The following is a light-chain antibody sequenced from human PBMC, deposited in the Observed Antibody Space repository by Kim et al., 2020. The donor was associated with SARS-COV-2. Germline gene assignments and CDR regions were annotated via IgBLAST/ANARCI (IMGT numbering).Light chain of an antibody. J-gene: IGKJ4*01. CDR2: AAS. Sequence: TGDYVAWYQQKPGKLPNLLISAASTLREGVTSRFRGTRSGTHYTLTINSLQPEDVATYYCQKYNNVPLTFGGGTKVDI. CDR1: TGDY. CDR3: QKYNNVPLT. V-gene: IGKV1-27*01.